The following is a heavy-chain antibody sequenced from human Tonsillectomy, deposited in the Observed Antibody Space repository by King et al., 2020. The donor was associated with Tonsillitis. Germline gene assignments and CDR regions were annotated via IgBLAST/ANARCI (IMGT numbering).Heavy chain of an antibody. CDR1: GFTFSSYG. D-gene: IGHD2-15*01. CDR2: ISYDGSNK. Sequence: VQLVESGGGVVQPGRSLRLSCAASGFTFSSYGMHWVRQAPGKGLEGVAVISYDGSNKYYADSVKGRFTISRDNSKNTLYLQMNSLRAEDTAVYYCAKDGYCSGGSCYNFDYWGQGTLVTVSS. J-gene: IGHJ4*02. CDR3: AKDGYCSGGSCYNFDY. V-gene: IGHV3-30*18.